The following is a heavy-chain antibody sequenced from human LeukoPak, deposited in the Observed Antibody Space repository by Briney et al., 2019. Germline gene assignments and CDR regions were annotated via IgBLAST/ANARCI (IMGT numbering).Heavy chain of an antibody. D-gene: IGHD5-18*01. J-gene: IGHJ4*02. CDR1: GFTFSNYE. V-gene: IGHV3-48*03. CDR3: ARDLVQLWSRDF. Sequence: GGSLRLSCAASGFTFSNYEFNWVRQAPGKGLEWVSYISSSGRNIYYTDSVKGRFTISRDNAKNSLYLQMNSLRAEDTAVYYCARDLVQLWSRDFWGQGTLVTVSS. CDR2: ISSSGRNI.